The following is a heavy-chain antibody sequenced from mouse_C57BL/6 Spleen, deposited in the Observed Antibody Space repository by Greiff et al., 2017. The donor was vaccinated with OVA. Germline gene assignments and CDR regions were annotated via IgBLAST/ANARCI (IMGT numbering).Heavy chain of an antibody. CDR2: INYDGSST. CDR3: ARALGRGYYFDY. J-gene: IGHJ2*01. Sequence: EVNVVESEGGLVQPGSSMKLSCTASGFTFSDYYVAWVRQVPEKGLEWVANINYDGSSTYYLDSLKSRFIISRDNAKNILYLQMSSLKSEDTATYYCARALGRGYYFDYWGQGTTLTVSS. D-gene: IGHD4-1*01. V-gene: IGHV5-16*01. CDR1: GFTFSDYY.